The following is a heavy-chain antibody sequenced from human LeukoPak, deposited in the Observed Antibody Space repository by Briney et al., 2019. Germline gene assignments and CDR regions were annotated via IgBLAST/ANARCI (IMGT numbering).Heavy chain of an antibody. J-gene: IGHJ4*02. Sequence: SETLSLTCAVYGGSFSGYYRSWIRQPPGKGLEWIGEINHSGSTNYNPSLKSRVTISVDTSKNQFSLKLSSVTAADTAVYYCARTRPPAGDFDYWGQGTLVTVSS. CDR2: INHSGST. V-gene: IGHV4-34*01. CDR1: GGSFSGYY. D-gene: IGHD2-2*01. CDR3: ARTRPPAGDFDY.